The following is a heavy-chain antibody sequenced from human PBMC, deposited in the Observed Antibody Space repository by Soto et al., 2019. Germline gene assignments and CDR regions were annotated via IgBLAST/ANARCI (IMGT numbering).Heavy chain of an antibody. CDR1: GYTFTSYD. J-gene: IGHJ6*03. Sequence: GASVKVSCKASGYTFTSYDIKWVRQATGQGREWMGWMNPNSGNTGYAQKFQGRVPMTRNTSISTAYMELSSLRSEDTAVYYCAREVEPAAGLADLYYYYYMDVWGKGTTVTVSS. D-gene: IGHD6-13*01. V-gene: IGHV1-8*01. CDR2: MNPNSGNT. CDR3: AREVEPAAGLADLYYYYYMDV.